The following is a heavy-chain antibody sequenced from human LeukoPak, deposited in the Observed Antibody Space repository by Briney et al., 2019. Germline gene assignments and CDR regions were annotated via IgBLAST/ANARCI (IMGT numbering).Heavy chain of an antibody. CDR1: GYTFTGYY. Sequence: APVKVSCKASGYTFTGYYMHWVRQAPGQGLEWMGRINPNSGGTNYAQKFPGRVTITRDTSISTAYMELSRLRSDDTAVYYCARASMVRGVKEWGQGTLVTVSS. V-gene: IGHV1-2*06. D-gene: IGHD3-10*01. CDR2: INPNSGGT. J-gene: IGHJ4*02. CDR3: ARASMVRGVKE.